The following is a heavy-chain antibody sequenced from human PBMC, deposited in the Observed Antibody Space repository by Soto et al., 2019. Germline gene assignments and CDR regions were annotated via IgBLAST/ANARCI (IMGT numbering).Heavy chain of an antibody. Sequence: ASVKVSCKTSGYTFSNYGITWVRRAPGQPLEWLGWISLYSDGTNYAQKFQGRVSMTTDTSTTTAYMELRSLRSDDTAVYYCARVVPGAEDWFGPWGQGTLVTVSS. D-gene: IGHD2-2*01. CDR3: ARVVPGAEDWFGP. CDR2: ISLYSDGT. CDR1: GYTFSNYG. J-gene: IGHJ5*02. V-gene: IGHV1-18*01.